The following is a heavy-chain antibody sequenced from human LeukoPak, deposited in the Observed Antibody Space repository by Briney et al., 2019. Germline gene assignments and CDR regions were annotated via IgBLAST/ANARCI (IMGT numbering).Heavy chain of an antibody. J-gene: IGHJ6*03. CDR3: ARVTSGITGGTYYYYYMDV. CDR2: ISSSSSPI. D-gene: IGHD6-13*01. V-gene: IGHV3-48*01. CDR1: GFTFSSYT. Sequence: PGGSLRLSCAASGFTFSSYTINWVRQAPGKGLEWVSSISSSSSPIYYADSVKGRFTISRDNAKNSLYLQMNSLRAEDTAVYYCARVTSGITGGTYYYYYMDVWGKGTTVTVSS.